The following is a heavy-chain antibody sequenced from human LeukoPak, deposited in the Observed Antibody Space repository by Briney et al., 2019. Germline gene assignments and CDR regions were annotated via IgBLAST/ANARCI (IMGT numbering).Heavy chain of an antibody. Sequence: PGGSLRLSCAASGFTFSRYAMNWVRQAPGKGLEWVSAITGSGSSTYYADSVKGRFTISRDNSRSTLYLQMNSLRAEDTAVYYCAKDGDWNYGNYWGQGTLVTVSS. J-gene: IGHJ4*02. CDR2: ITGSGSST. CDR1: GFTFSRYA. CDR3: AKDGDWNYGNY. D-gene: IGHD1-7*01. V-gene: IGHV3-23*01.